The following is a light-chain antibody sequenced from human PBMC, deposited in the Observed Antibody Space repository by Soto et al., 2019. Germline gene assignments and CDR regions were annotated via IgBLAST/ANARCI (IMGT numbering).Light chain of an antibody. J-gene: IGLJ3*02. CDR2: EVS. CDR1: SSDIGYYNY. Sequence: QSALTQPASVSGSPGQSITISCTGTSSDIGYYNYVPWYQQHPGKAPKVIIYEVSNRPSGVSDRFSGSKSGNTASLTISGLQAEDEGDYYCSSYEDSSILMFGGGTKVTVL. V-gene: IGLV2-14*01. CDR3: SSYEDSSILM.